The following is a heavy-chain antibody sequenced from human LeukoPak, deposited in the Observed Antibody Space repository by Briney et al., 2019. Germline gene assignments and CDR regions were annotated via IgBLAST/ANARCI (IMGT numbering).Heavy chain of an antibody. CDR3: ARVMVPAAQHLDY. Sequence: GGSLRLSCAASGFTFSSYAMHWVRQAPGKGLEWVAVISYDGSNKYYADSVKGRFTISRDNSKNTLYLQMNSLRAEDTAVYYCARVMVPAAQHLDYWGQGTLVTVSS. D-gene: IGHD2-2*01. J-gene: IGHJ4*02. CDR2: ISYDGSNK. V-gene: IGHV3-30-3*01. CDR1: GFTFSSYA.